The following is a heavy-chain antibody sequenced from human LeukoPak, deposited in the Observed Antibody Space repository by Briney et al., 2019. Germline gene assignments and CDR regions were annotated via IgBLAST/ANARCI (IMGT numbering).Heavy chain of an antibody. J-gene: IGHJ4*02. CDR2: ISSDGSST. Sequence: GGSLRLSCAASGFTFSGYWMHWVRQAPGKGLVWVSRISSDGSSTRYADSVKGRFTISRDNAENTLYLQMNSLRAEDTALYYCAKGEGSGPFDYRGQGTLVTVSS. CDR1: GFTFSGYW. V-gene: IGHV3-74*01. CDR3: AKGEGSGPFDY. D-gene: IGHD2-15*01.